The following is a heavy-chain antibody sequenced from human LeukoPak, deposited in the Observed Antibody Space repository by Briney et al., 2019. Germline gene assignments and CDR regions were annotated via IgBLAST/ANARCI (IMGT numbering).Heavy chain of an antibody. CDR1: GYTFTDYY. V-gene: IGHV1-2*02. D-gene: IGHD2-21*02. J-gene: IGHJ5*02. Sequence: ASVKVSCKASGYTFTDYYVHWVRQAPGQGLEWMGWINPNTGDTYAQKFQGRVTMTRDTSISTSYMELSRLRSDDTAVFYCARGVETTITVFSWFDPWGQGTLVTVSS. CDR2: INPNTGDT. CDR3: ARGVETTITVFSWFDP.